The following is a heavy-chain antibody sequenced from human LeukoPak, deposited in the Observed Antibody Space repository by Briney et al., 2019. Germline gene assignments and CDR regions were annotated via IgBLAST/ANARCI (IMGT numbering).Heavy chain of an antibody. J-gene: IGHJ3*02. V-gene: IGHV1-2*02. Sequence: ASVKVSCKASGYTFTGYYMHWVRQAPGQGLEWMGWINANTGVTHYALKFQGRVTMTRDTSISTVYMDLSSLKSDDTAVYYCASRCSSSSCYGNAFDIWGQGTMVTVSS. CDR1: GYTFTGYY. D-gene: IGHD2-2*01. CDR3: ASRCSSSSCYGNAFDI. CDR2: INANTGVT.